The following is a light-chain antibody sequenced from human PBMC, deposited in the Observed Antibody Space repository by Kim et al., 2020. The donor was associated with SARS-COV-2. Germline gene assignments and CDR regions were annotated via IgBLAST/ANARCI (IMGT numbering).Light chain of an antibody. Sequence: LTQPPSVSRDLRQTATLTCTGDRNNVGNRGAAWLQQHQGHPPKLLSYRDNNRPSGISERFIASRSGNTASLTITGLQPEDEADYYCSTWDNSLGGWV. J-gene: IGLJ3*02. CDR3: STWDNSLGGWV. V-gene: IGLV10-54*01. CDR2: RDN. CDR1: RNNVGNRG.